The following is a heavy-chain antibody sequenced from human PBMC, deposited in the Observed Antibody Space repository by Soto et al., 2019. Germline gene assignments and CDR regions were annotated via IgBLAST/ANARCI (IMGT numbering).Heavy chain of an antibody. CDR3: ARQLYGDYDYFDY. V-gene: IGHV4-59*08. CDR1: GGSISSYY. CDR2: IYYSGSN. Sequence: SETLSLTCTVSGGSISSYYWSWIRQPPGKGLEWIGYIYYSGSNNDNPSLKSRATISVDTSKNQFSLKLSSVTAADTAVYYCARQLYGDYDYFDYWGQGTLVTVS. D-gene: IGHD4-17*01. J-gene: IGHJ4*02.